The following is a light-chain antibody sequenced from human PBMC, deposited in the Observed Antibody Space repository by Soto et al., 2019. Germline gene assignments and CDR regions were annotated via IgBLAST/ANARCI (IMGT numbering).Light chain of an antibody. CDR2: GAS. CDR1: QSVRISY. Sequence: EIVLTQSPGTLSLSPGERATLSCRASQSVRISYLAWYHQKPGQAPRLLIYGASSRATGIPDRFRGSGSGTDFTLTISRREPEDFAVYYCQQYGSSYTFGQGTKLEIK. V-gene: IGKV3-20*01. CDR3: QQYGSSYT. J-gene: IGKJ2*01.